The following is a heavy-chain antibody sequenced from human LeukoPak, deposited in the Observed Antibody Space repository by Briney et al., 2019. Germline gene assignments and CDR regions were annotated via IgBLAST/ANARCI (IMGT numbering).Heavy chain of an antibody. Sequence: SETLSLTCTVSGASISSYYWSWIRQPPGKGLEWIGYIYSSGSTNYNPSLKSRVTISVDKSKNQFSLKLSSVTAADTAGYYCARVSTTTVTNRYYYYGMDVWGQGTTVTVSS. CDR3: ARVSTTTVTNRYYYYGMDV. D-gene: IGHD4-17*01. V-gene: IGHV4-59*01. CDR1: GASISSYY. CDR2: IYSSGST. J-gene: IGHJ6*02.